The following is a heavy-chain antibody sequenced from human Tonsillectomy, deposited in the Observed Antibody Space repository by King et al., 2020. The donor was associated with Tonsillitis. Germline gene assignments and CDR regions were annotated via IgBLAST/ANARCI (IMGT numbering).Heavy chain of an antibody. CDR1: GYSFTSYW. CDR3: AITFSGEGGHNWFDP. V-gene: IGHV5-10-1*03. Sequence: QLVQSGAEVKKPGESLRISCKGSGYSFTSYWISWVRQMPGKGLEWMGRIDPSDSYTNYSPSFQGHVTISADKSISTAYLHWSSLRASDTAMYYCAITFSGEGGHNWFDPWGQGTLVTVSS. J-gene: IGHJ5*02. D-gene: IGHD3-3*01. CDR2: IDPSDSYT.